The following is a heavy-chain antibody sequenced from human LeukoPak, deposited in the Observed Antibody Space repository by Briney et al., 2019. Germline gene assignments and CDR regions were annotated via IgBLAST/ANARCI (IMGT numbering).Heavy chain of an antibody. J-gene: IGHJ4*02. V-gene: IGHV3-30*18. CDR1: GFTIGNHG. CDR3: AKDLGVPSYGDYGIDY. Sequence: PGTSLRLSCVVSGFTIGNHGMHWVRQAPGKGLEWVAMISHDGGSEHYGDSVKGRLTISRDNSKNTLYLQMNSLRAEDTAVYYCAKDLGVPSYGDYGIDYWGQGTLVTVSS. D-gene: IGHD4-17*01. CDR2: ISHDGGSE.